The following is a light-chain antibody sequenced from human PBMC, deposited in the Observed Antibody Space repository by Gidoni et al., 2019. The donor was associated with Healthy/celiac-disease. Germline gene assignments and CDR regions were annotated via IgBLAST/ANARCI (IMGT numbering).Light chain of an antibody. J-gene: IGKJ5*01. CDR2: GAS. V-gene: IGKV3-20*01. CDR3: RQYGSFSIT. Sequence: EIVLTQSPGTLSLSPGERATLSCRASQSVSSSYLAWYQQKPGQAPRLLIYGASSRATGIPDRFSGSGSGTDFTLTISRLGPEDFAVYYCRQYGSFSITFGQGTRLEIK. CDR1: QSVSSSY.